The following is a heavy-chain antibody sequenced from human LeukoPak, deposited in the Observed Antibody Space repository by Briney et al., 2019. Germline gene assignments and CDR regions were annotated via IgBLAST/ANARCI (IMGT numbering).Heavy chain of an antibody. CDR3: AKDNSGSYHDY. Sequence: GGSLRLSCAASGFIFSDHWMPWVRRAPGKGLVWLSRINNDGSSTIYADSVKGRFTFSRDNAENTLFLEMSSLRVEDTAVYYCAKDNSGSYHDYWGQGTLVTVSS. J-gene: IGHJ4*02. CDR2: INNDGSST. CDR1: GFIFSDHW. D-gene: IGHD1-26*01. V-gene: IGHV3-74*01.